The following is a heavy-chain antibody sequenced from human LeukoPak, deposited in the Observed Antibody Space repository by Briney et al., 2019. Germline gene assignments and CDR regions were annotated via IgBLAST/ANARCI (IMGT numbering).Heavy chain of an antibody. V-gene: IGHV1-69*13. D-gene: IGHD6-19*01. Sequence: GASVKVSCKASGGTFSSYAISWVRQAPGQGLEWMGGIIPIFGTANYAQKFQGRVTITADESASTAYMELSSLRSEDTAVYYCARAPRYSSGWYFDYWGQGTLVTVSS. CDR1: GGTFSSYA. CDR3: ARAPRYSSGWYFDY. J-gene: IGHJ4*02. CDR2: IIPIFGTA.